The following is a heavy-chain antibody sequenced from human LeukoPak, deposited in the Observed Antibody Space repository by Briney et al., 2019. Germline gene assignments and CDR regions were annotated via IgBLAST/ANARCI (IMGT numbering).Heavy chain of an antibody. CDR1: GGFISSGDYY. CDR3: AREPYDYVWGSYPVGYFDY. Sequence: SETLSLTCTVSGGFISSGDYYWSWLRQPPGKGLEWIGYIYYSGSTYYNPSLKSRVTISVDTSKNQFSLKLSSVTAADTAVYYCAREPYDYVWGSYPVGYFDYWGQGTLVTVSS. V-gene: IGHV4-30-4*01. D-gene: IGHD3-16*02. J-gene: IGHJ4*02. CDR2: IYYSGST.